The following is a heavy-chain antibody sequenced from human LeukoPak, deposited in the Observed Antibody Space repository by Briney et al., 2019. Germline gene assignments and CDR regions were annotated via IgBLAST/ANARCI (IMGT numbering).Heavy chain of an antibody. J-gene: IGHJ4*02. CDR2: IYSGGST. V-gene: IGHV3-66*02. CDR1: GFTVSSNY. Sequence: GGSLRLSCAASGFTVSSNYMSWVRQAPGKGLECVSVIYSGGSTYYADSVKGRFTISRDNSKNTLYLQMNSLRAEDTAVYYCARGVQWELLDYWGQGTLVTVSS. D-gene: IGHD1-26*01. CDR3: ARGVQWELLDY.